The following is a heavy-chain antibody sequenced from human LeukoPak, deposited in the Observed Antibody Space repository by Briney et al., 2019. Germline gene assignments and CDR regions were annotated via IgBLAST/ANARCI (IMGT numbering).Heavy chain of an antibody. D-gene: IGHD6-19*01. Sequence: PGSSLTLSCSPWWLTLGILVMLGPGQIPGQGLEWVSVISGGGDSTNHADSVKGRFTISRDNSKNTVYLQMNSLRAEDTAVYYCAKKVAGRNPFDYWGQGTLVTVSS. J-gene: IGHJ4*02. CDR1: WLTLGILV. CDR3: AKKVAGRNPFDY. V-gene: IGHV3-23*01. CDR2: ISGGGDST.